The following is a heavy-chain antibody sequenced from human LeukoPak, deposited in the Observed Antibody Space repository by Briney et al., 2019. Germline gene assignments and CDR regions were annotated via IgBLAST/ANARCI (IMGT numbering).Heavy chain of an antibody. CDR1: GYTFSDHG. J-gene: IGHJ4*02. Sequence: GRSLRLSCVASGYTFSDHGMHWVRQAPGKGLEWVTMIWSTGTTGFYADSVKGRFTISRDNSKNTLYLQMNSLRAEDTAVYYCASSLEMDTAMVTSGFDYWGQGTLVTVSS. CDR2: IWSTGTTG. CDR3: ASSLEMDTAMVTSGFDY. V-gene: IGHV3-33*01. D-gene: IGHD5-18*01.